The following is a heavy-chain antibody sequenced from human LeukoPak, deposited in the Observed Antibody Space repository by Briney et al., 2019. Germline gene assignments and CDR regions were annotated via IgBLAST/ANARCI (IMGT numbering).Heavy chain of an antibody. V-gene: IGHV4-34*01. CDR3: ARARLSIVRGITNFDY. J-gene: IGHJ4*02. CDR1: GGSFSGYY. Sequence: SETLSLTCAVYGGSFSGYYWSWIRQPPGKGLEWIGEINHSGSTNYNPSLKSRVTISVDTSKNQFSLKLSSVTAADTAVYFCARARLSIVRGITNFDYWGQGTVVTVSS. CDR2: INHSGST. D-gene: IGHD3-10*01.